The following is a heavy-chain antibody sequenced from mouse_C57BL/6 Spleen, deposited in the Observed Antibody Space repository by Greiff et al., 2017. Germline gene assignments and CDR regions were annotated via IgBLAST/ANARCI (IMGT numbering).Heavy chain of an antibody. CDR1: GNTFTGYR. Sequence: QVQLQQSGAELMKPGASGKLSCKATGNTFTGYRIEWVKQRPGHGLEWIGEILPGSGGTNYNEKFKGKATFTADTSSNTAYMQLSNLTTEDSAIYYCARRVALDYFDYWGQGTTLTVSS. D-gene: IGHD1-1*02. CDR2: ILPGSGGT. V-gene: IGHV1-9*01. CDR3: ARRVALDYFDY. J-gene: IGHJ2*01.